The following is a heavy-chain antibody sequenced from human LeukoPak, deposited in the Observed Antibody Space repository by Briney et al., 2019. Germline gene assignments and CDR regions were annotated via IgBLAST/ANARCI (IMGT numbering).Heavy chain of an antibody. CDR3: AKNGGSQCYSHLDS. D-gene: IGHD2-15*01. CDR2: TSGSGGST. V-gene: IGHV3-23*01. CDR1: GLTFGNYA. Sequence: GGSLRLSRAASGLTFGNYAMSWVRQAPGKGLEWVSGTSGSGGSTYYAGSVKGRFTISRDNSKNTLYLQMNSLRVEDTAVYYCAKNGGSQCYSHLDSWGQGTLVTVSS. J-gene: IGHJ4*02.